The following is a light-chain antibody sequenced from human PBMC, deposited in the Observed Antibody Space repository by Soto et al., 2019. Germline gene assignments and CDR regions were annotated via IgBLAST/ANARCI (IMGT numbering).Light chain of an antibody. CDR3: QQHSNSPWT. J-gene: IGKJ1*01. CDR1: QTISNNY. Sequence: EIVLTQSPGTLTLSPGESAALSCRASQTISNNYLVWYRQKPGQAPRLLSYAVSSRAAGIPDRFSGSGSGTDFALTIARLEPEDCAVYYCQQHSNSPWTFGQGTRVAI. V-gene: IGKV3-20*01. CDR2: AVS.